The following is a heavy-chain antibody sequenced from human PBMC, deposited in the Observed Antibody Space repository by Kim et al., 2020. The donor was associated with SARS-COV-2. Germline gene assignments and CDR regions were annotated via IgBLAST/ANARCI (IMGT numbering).Heavy chain of an antibody. V-gene: IGHV1-46*01. D-gene: IGHD3-22*01. CDR3: ARDLTPQWLLPKEGFDY. Sequence: ASVKVSCKASGYTFTSYYMHWVRQAPGQGLEWMGIINPSGGSTSYAQKFQGRVTMTRDTSTSTVYMELSSLRSEDTAVYYCARDLTPQWLLPKEGFDYWGQGTLVTVSS. CDR1: GYTFTSYY. CDR2: INPSGGST. J-gene: IGHJ4*02.